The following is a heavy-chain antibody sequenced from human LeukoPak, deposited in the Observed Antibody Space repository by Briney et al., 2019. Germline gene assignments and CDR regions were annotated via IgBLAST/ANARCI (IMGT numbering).Heavy chain of an antibody. J-gene: IGHJ4*02. Sequence: GGSLRLSCAASGFTFSSYGMHWVRQAPGKGLEWVAVISYDGSNKYYADSVKGRFTISRDNPKNTLYLQMNSLRAEDTAVYYCAKGLAGSSKTGIDYWGQGTLVTVSS. CDR1: GFTFSSYG. CDR2: ISYDGSNK. D-gene: IGHD6-6*01. V-gene: IGHV3-30*18. CDR3: AKGLAGSSKTGIDY.